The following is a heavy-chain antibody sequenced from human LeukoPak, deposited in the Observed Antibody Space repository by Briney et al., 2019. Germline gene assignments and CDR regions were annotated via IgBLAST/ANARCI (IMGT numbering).Heavy chain of an antibody. V-gene: IGHV3-23*01. D-gene: IGHD6-19*01. CDR1: GFTFSSYA. CDR2: ISGSGGST. Sequence: GASLRLSCAASGFTFSSYAMSWVRQAPGKGLEWVSAISGSGGSTHYADSVKGRFTISRDNSKNTLYLQMNSLRAEDTAVYYCAKDLAVAGTRNWDRGLDYWGQGTLVTVSS. CDR3: AKDLAVAGTRNWDRGLDY. J-gene: IGHJ4*02.